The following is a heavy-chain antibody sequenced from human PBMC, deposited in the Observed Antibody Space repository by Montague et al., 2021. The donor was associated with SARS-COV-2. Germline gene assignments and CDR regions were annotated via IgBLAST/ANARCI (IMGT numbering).Heavy chain of an antibody. V-gene: IGHV4-34*01. D-gene: IGHD3-9*01. J-gene: IGHJ3*02. Sequence: SETRSLTCAVYGGSFSGYYWSWIRQPPGKGLEWNWEINHSGSTSYNPSLKSRVTISVDTAKNQFYLKLSSVTAADTAVYYCARRLRYFAWLFRSDWMDAFDTWGQGTMVTVSS. CDR2: INHSGST. CDR3: ARRLRYFAWLFRSDWMDAFDT. CDR1: GGSFSGYY.